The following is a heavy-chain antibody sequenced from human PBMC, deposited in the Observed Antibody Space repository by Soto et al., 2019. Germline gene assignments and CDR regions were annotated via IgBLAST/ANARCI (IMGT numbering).Heavy chain of an antibody. V-gene: IGHV3-74*01. CDR3: ARGLNSHLGDHQSGY. CDR2: IYSDGSGT. D-gene: IGHD3-16*01. Sequence: EVQLVESGGGLVQPGGSLRLSCAATGFTFSSYWMHWVRQAPGEGLVWVSRIYSDGSGTCYADSVKGRFTISRDNANSTLYVQTNSLRAEDTAIYCCARGLNSHLGDHQSGYWGQGTLVTVSS. CDR1: GFTFSSYW. J-gene: IGHJ4*02.